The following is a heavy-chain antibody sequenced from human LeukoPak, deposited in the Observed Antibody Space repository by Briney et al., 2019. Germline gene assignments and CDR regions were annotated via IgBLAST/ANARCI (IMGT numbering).Heavy chain of an antibody. J-gene: IGHJ4*02. D-gene: IGHD6-19*01. Sequence: GASLQISSKGSGXSFTSYWISWVRQLPGKGLERMGRVDPSDSYTNYSPSFQGHVTISADKSISTAYLQWSSLKASDTAMYYCARDSQIAVAANYWGQGTLVTVSS. CDR1: GXSFTSYW. CDR3: ARDSQIAVAANY. V-gene: IGHV5-10-1*01. CDR2: VDPSDSYT.